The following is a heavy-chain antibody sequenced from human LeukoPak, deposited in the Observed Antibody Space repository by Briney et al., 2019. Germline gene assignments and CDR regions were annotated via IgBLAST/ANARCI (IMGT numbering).Heavy chain of an antibody. CDR2: IKQDGSEK. V-gene: IGHV3-7*01. J-gene: IGHJ4*02. CDR1: GFTFSSYW. Sequence: GGSLRLSCAASGFTFSSYWMSWVRQAPGKGLEWVANIKQDGSEKYYVDSVKGRFTISRDNAKNSLYLQMNSLRAEDTAVYYCAGDRSTNPYYFDYWGQGTLVTVSS. CDR3: AGDRSTNPYYFDY. D-gene: IGHD1-14*01.